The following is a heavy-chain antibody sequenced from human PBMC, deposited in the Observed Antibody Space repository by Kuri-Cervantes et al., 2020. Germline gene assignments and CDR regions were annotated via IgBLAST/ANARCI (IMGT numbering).Heavy chain of an antibody. D-gene: IGHD3-22*01. V-gene: IGHV1-24*01. Sequence: ASVKVSCKVSGYILTELSMHWVRQAPGKGLEWMGGLDPEDGETIYAQKFQGRVTMTEDTSTDKAYMELSSLRSEDTAVYYRALYDSSGCLDYWGQGTLVTVSS. J-gene: IGHJ4*02. CDR2: LDPEDGET. CDR3: ALYDSSGCLDY. CDR1: GYILTELS.